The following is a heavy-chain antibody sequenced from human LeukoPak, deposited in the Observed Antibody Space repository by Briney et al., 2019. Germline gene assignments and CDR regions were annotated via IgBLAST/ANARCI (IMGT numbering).Heavy chain of an antibody. D-gene: IGHD2-15*01. Sequence: GGSLRLSCAASGFTFSSSAMSWVRQAPGKGLEWVSAISNNGGYTYYADSVQGRFTISRDNSKSTLCLQMNSLRAEDTAVYYCAKQLGYCSDGSCYFPYWGQGTLSPSPQ. CDR2: ISNNGGYT. CDR1: GFTFSSSA. J-gene: IGHJ4*02. CDR3: AKQLGYCSDGSCYFPY. V-gene: IGHV3-23*01.